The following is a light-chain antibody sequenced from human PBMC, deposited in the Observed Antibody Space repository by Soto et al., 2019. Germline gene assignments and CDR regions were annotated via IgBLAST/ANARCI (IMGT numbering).Light chain of an antibody. V-gene: IGKV3-15*01. CDR2: RAS. CDR1: QSVSSN. J-gene: IGKJ4*01. CDR3: QQYNNWPPPLT. Sequence: EIVMTQSPATLSVSPGERATLSCRASQSVSSNLAWYQQKPGQAPRLLIYRASTRATGIPARFSGSGSGTEFTLTISSLQSEDFAVYYCQQYNNWPPPLTFGGGTKVEI.